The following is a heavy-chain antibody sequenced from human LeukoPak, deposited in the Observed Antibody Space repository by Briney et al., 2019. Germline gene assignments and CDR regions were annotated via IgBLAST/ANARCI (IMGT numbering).Heavy chain of an antibody. V-gene: IGHV3-30-3*01. CDR3: ARGPLPHYFDY. J-gene: IGHJ4*02. CDR1: GFTFSSYA. CDR2: ISYDGSNK. Sequence: GGSLRLSCAASGFTFSSYAMHWVRQAPGKGLEWVAVISYDGSNKYYADSVKGRFTISRDNSKNTLYLQMNSLRAEDTAVYYCARGPLPHYFDYWGQGALVTVSS.